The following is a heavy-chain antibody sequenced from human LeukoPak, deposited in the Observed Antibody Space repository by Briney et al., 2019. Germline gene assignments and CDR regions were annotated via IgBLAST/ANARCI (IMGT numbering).Heavy chain of an antibody. CDR2: IYSGGST. CDR3: AKEAVYYDSSGYYPYYGMDV. D-gene: IGHD3-22*01. CDR1: GFTVSSNY. Sequence: GGSLRLSCAASGFTVSSNYMSWVRQAPGKGLEWVSVIYSGGSTYYADSVKGRFTISRDNSKNTLYLQMNSLRAEDSAVYYCAKEAVYYDSSGYYPYYGMDVWGQGTTVTVSS. V-gene: IGHV3-66*01. J-gene: IGHJ6*02.